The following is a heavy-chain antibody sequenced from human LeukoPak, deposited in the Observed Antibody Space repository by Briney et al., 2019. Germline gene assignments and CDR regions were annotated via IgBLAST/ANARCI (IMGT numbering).Heavy chain of an antibody. Sequence: SQTLSRNCAISGDSVSSNSAAWNWIRQSPSRGLEWLGRTFYRSKWKNDYAVSVKGRITINPDTSKNQFSLQLSSVTPEDTAVYYCARVVGGSPDYWGQGTLVTVSS. CDR3: ARVVGGSPDY. V-gene: IGHV6-1*01. J-gene: IGHJ4*02. CDR1: GDSVSSNSAA. CDR2: TFYRSKWKN. D-gene: IGHD2-15*01.